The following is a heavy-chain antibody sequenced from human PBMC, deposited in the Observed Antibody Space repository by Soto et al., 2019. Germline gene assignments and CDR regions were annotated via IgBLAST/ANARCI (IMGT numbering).Heavy chain of an antibody. V-gene: IGHV3-48*02. D-gene: IGHD3-22*01. CDR2: ISSSSSTI. CDR1: VFTFSSYS. Sequence: RRSCAASVFTFSSYSMNWVRQAPGKGLEWVSYISSSSSTIYYADSVKVRFSISRDNAKNSLYLQMNSLRDEDTAVYYCANRYDSSGYHGDAFDIWGQGTMVTVSS. J-gene: IGHJ3*02. CDR3: ANRYDSSGYHGDAFDI.